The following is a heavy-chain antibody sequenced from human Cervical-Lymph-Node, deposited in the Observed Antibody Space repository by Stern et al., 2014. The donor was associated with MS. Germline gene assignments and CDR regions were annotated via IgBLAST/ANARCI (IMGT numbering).Heavy chain of an antibody. CDR2: IYPGKSDT. CDR3: ARHGGPNWNHEAHNWFDP. V-gene: IGHV5-51*01. D-gene: IGHD1-14*01. CDR1: EYNFNTHW. J-gene: IGHJ5*02. Sequence: EVQLVESGAEVKKPGESLKISCKGSEYNFNTHWIAWVRQMPGKGLEWLGNIYPGKSDTRYNPSLQGQVSISADKSITTAYLHLSSLKASDSAMYYCARHGGPNWNHEAHNWFDPWGQGTLVTVSS.